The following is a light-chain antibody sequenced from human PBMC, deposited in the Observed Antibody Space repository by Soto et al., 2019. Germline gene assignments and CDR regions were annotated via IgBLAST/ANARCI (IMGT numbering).Light chain of an antibody. CDR3: LQDYNLPRT. V-gene: IGKV1-6*01. Sequence: AIQMTQSPSSLSASVGDRVTITCRASQGIRDNLGWYQHKPGKAPQLLIYAASTLQSGVPPRFSGSGSGTDFSLTISSLQPEDFATYYCLQDYNLPRTFGQGTKVDIK. CDR1: QGIRDN. CDR2: AAS. J-gene: IGKJ1*01.